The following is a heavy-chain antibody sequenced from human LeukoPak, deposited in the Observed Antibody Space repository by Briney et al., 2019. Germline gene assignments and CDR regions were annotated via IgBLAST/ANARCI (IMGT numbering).Heavy chain of an antibody. J-gene: IGHJ4*02. CDR1: GFSFGDYA. CDR2: IRSKTYRGTT. D-gene: IGHD3-22*01. Sequence: GGSLRLSCTASGFSFGDYAMSWVRQAPGKGPEWVGFIRSKTYRGTTKYAASVKGRFTISRDDSKSIAYLQTNSLNIEDTAIYYCTSVYDTSAYYHSGIDYWGQGTLVAVSS. CDR3: TSVYDTSAYYHSGIDY. V-gene: IGHV3-49*04.